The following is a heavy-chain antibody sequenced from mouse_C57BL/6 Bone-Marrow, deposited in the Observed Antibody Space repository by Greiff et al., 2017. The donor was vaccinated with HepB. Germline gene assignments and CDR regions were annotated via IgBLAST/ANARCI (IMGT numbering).Heavy chain of an antibody. CDR3: PFTTGVGGYYAMDY. J-gene: IGHJ4*01. CDR2: IHPNSGST. CDR1: GYTFTSYW. D-gene: IGHD1-1*01. V-gene: IGHV1-64*01. Sequence: QVQLQQPGAELVKPGASVKLSCKASGYTFTSYWMHWVKQRPGQGLEWIGMIHPNSGSTNYNEKFKSKATLTVDKSSSTAYMQLSSLTSEDSAVYYCPFTTGVGGYYAMDYWGQGTSVTVSS.